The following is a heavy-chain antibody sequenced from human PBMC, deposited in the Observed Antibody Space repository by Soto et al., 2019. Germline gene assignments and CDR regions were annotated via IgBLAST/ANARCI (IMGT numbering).Heavy chain of an antibody. CDR1: GYIFNNYA. D-gene: IGHD6-19*01. Sequence: QAQLVQSGAEVKKPGASVKVSCKASGYIFNNYAISWVRQAPGQGLEWMGWMNVYNGHTKYAQKVQGRLTMTTDTSTSTAYMELRNLRSDDTAVYYCARDLSSGWFDRWGQGTLVTVSS. CDR2: MNVYNGHT. V-gene: IGHV1-18*01. J-gene: IGHJ5*02. CDR3: ARDLSSGWFDR.